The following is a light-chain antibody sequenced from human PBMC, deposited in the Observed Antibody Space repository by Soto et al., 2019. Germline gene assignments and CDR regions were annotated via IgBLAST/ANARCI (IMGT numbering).Light chain of an antibody. Sequence: EIVLTQSPGTLSLSPGERATLSCRASQGVVHTYLAWFQQKPGQAPRLLIYNISSRATGIPDRFGGSGSGTDFTLTITRLEPEDSAVYFCHQYGVSPRTFGQGTKVDNK. CDR2: NIS. V-gene: IGKV3-20*01. CDR1: QGVVHTY. CDR3: HQYGVSPRT. J-gene: IGKJ1*01.